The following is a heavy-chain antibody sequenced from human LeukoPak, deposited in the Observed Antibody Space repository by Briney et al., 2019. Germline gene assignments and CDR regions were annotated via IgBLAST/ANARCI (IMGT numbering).Heavy chain of an antibody. CDR2: ISSGSTTT. Sequence: GGSLRLSCAVSGFTFSDYYMSWIRQAPGKGLEWVSSISSGSTTTYYADSVEGRFTISRDNARNSLYLQMHSLRAEDTAVYYCARAGFMITFGGLYVWGQGTLVTVSS. CDR1: GFTFSDYY. CDR3: ARAGFMITFGGLYV. J-gene: IGHJ1*01. V-gene: IGHV3-11*01. D-gene: IGHD3-16*01.